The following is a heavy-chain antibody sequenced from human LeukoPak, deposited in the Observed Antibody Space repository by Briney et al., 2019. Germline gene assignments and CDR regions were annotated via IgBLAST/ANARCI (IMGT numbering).Heavy chain of an antibody. D-gene: IGHD4-17*01. CDR3: TTPDDYGDYDVKEVWDY. Sequence: PGGSLRLSCAASGFTFSNAWMSWVRQAPGKGLEWVGRIKSKTDGGTTDYAAPVKGRFTISRDDSKNTLYLQMNSLKTEDTAVYYCTTPDDYGDYDVKEVWDYWGQGTLVTVSS. J-gene: IGHJ4*02. CDR2: IKSKTDGGTT. V-gene: IGHV3-15*01. CDR1: GFTFSNAW.